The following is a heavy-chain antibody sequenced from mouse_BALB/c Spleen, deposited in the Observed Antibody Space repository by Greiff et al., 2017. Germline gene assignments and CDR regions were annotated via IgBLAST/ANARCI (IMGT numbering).Heavy chain of an antibody. CDR3: ARYITTTGYYAMDY. Sequence: VKLQESGAELAKPGASVKMSCKASGYTFTSYWMHWVKQRPGQGLEWIGYINPSTGYTEYNQKFKDKATLTADKSSSTAYMQLSSLTSEDSAVYYGARYITTTGYYAMDYWGQGTSVTVSS. CDR2: INPSTGYT. D-gene: IGHD2-4*01. CDR1: GYTFTSYW. J-gene: IGHJ4*01. V-gene: IGHV1-7*01.